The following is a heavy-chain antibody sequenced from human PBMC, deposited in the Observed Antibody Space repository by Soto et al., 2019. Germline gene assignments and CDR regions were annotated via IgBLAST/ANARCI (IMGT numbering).Heavy chain of an antibody. D-gene: IGHD1-26*01. CDR1: GGTFSSYT. J-gene: IGHJ3*02. CDR3: ARDLPQSYGGDI. CDR2: IIPILGIA. V-gene: IGHV1-69*08. Sequence: QVQLVQSGAEVKKPGSSVKVSCKASGGTFSSYTISWVRQAPGQGLEWMGRIIPILGIANYAQKFQGRVTITADKSTSTAYMELSSLRSEDTAVYYCARDLPQSYGGDIWGQGTMVTVSS.